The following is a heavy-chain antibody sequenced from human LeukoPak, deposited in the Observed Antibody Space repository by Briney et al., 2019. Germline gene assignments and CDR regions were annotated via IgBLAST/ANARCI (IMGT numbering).Heavy chain of an antibody. D-gene: IGHD3-3*01. CDR2: IYTSGST. Sequence: SETLSLTCTVSGGSISSYYWSWIRQPAGKGLEWIGRIYTSGSTNYNPSLKSRVTISVDTSKNQFSLKLSSVTAADTAVYYCARGQYYDFWSGYSPEFDYWGQGTLVTVSS. CDR1: GGSISSYY. V-gene: IGHV4-4*07. CDR3: ARGQYYDFWSGYSPEFDY. J-gene: IGHJ4*02.